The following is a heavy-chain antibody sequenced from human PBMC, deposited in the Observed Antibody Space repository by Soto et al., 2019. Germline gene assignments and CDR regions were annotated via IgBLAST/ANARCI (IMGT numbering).Heavy chain of an antibody. V-gene: IGHV1-69*12. CDR3: AREEYSSSSIRYYYYGMDV. J-gene: IGHJ6*02. D-gene: IGHD6-6*01. CDR2: IIPIFGTA. Sequence: QVQLVQSGAEVKKPGSSVKVSCKASGGTFSSYAISWVRQAPGQGLEWMGGIIPIFGTANYAQKFQGRVTITADESTSTAYMELSRLRSEDTAVYYCAREEYSSSSIRYYYYGMDVWGQGTTVTVSS. CDR1: GGTFSSYA.